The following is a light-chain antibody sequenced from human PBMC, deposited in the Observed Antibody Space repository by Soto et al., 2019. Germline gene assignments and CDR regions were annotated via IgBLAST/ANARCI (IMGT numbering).Light chain of an antibody. J-gene: IGKJ4*01. V-gene: IGKV1-5*01. CDR1: QSISSW. Sequence: DIQMTQSPSTLSASVGDRVTITCRASQSISSWLAWYQQKPGKAPKLLINEASRLESGVPSRFSGSESGTEFTLTISGLHAEDFATSYCQQYNNFPLTFGGGTWVEIK. CDR2: EAS. CDR3: QQYNNFPLT.